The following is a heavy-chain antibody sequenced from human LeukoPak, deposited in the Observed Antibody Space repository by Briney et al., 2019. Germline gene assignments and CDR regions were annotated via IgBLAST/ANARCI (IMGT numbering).Heavy chain of an antibody. CDR3: ARLTGTWFDP. J-gene: IGHJ5*02. V-gene: IGHV4-59*10. CDR1: GGSFSGYY. D-gene: IGHD1-1*01. CDR2: IYTSGST. Sequence: SETLSLTCAVYGGSFSGYYGSWIRQPAGRGLEWIGRIYTSGSTNYNPSLKSRVTISVDTSKNQFSLKLSSVTAADTAVYYCARLTGTWFDPQGQGTLVAVSP.